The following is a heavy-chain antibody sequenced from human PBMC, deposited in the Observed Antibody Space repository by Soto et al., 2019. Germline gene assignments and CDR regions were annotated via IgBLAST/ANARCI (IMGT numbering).Heavy chain of an antibody. J-gene: IGHJ6*02. CDR3: ARDSDIYYGMDV. CDR1: GFTFIFHS. D-gene: IGHD3-9*01. V-gene: IGHV3-48*02. Sequence: GSLILSWAASGFTFIFHSMNWVRRAPGKGLEWVSYISSTSSARYYADSVRGRFTISRDNAKYSLYLQMNSLTDEDTAVYYCARDSDIYYGMDVWGQGTTVTVSS. CDR2: ISSTSSAR.